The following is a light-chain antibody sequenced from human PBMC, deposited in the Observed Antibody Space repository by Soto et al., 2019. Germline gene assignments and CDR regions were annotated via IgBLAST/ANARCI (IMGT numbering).Light chain of an antibody. CDR1: SNDVDDYKY. J-gene: IGLJ3*02. Sequence: QSVLTQPASVSGSPGQSITISCSGTSNDVDDYKYFSWYQKHPGKAPHLLIFDVTHRPSGASDRFSGSKSGNTASLTISGLQAEDEADYYCSSYTKNSTQVFGGGTPLTVL. CDR3: SSYTKNSTQV. CDR2: DVT. V-gene: IGLV2-14*03.